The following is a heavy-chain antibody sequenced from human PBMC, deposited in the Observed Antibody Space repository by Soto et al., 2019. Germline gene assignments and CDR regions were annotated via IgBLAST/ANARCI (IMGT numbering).Heavy chain of an antibody. D-gene: IGHD6-13*01. CDR3: ARSPRSSPYLDF. V-gene: IGHV5-51*01. CDR2: IYPGDHET. CDR1: GYTFSNFW. J-gene: IGHJ4*02. Sequence: GESLKISCQCSGYTFSNFWIGWVRQLPGQGLEWMGIIYPGDHETRYSPSFLGKVTISAETSINTAYLQWSSLEASDSAFYFCARSPRSSPYLDFWGQGALVTVSS.